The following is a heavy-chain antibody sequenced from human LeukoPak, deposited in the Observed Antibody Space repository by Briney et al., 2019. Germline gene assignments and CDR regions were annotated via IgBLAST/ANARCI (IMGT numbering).Heavy chain of an antibody. J-gene: IGHJ6*02. V-gene: IGHV3-23*01. Sequence: GSLRLSCAASGFTFSSHAMTWVRQAPGKGLEWVSAIRGSGGSTYYAGSVKGRFTISRDNSKNTLYLQMNSLRAEDTAVHYCAKAKWELYYYASDVWGQGTTVTVSS. CDR2: IRGSGGST. CDR3: AKAKWELYYYASDV. CDR1: GFTFSSHA. D-gene: IGHD1-26*01.